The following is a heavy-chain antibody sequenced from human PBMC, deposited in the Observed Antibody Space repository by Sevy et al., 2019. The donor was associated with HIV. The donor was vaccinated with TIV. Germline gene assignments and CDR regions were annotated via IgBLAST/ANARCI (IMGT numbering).Heavy chain of an antibody. J-gene: IGHJ6*02. CDR3: ATVPGRYCSSTSCAYYYYYGMDV. D-gene: IGHD2-2*01. V-gene: IGHV1-24*01. CDR2: FDPEDGET. CDR1: GYTLTELS. Sequence: ASVKVSCKVSGYTLTELSMHWVRQGPGKGLEWMGGFDPEDGETIYAQKFQGRVTMTEDTSTDTAYMELSSLRSEDTAVYYCATVPGRYCSSTSCAYYYYYGMDVWGQGTTVTVS.